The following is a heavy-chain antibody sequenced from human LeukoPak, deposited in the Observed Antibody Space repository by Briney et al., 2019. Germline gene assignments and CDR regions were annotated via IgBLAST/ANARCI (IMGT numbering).Heavy chain of an antibody. CDR3: ARTNVIYCSGGSCYSRVANYFDY. J-gene: IGHJ4*02. D-gene: IGHD2-15*01. V-gene: IGHV4-34*01. CDR2: INHSGST. Sequence: SETLSLTCAVYGGSFSGYYWSWIRQPPGKGLEWIGEINHSGSTNYNPSLKSRVTISVGTSKNQFSLKLSSVTAADTAVYYCARTNVIYCSGGSCYSRVANYFDYWGQGTLVTVSS. CDR1: GGSFSGYY.